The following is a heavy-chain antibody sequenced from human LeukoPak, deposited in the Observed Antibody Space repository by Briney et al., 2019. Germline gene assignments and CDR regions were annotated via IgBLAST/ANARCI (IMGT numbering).Heavy chain of an antibody. CDR2: ISSSSSYI. CDR3: ARDCSGGSCYSGLDV. Sequence: GGSLRLSCAASGFTFSSYSMNWVRQAPGKGLEWVSSISSSSSYIYYADSVKGRFTISRDNAKNSLHLQMNSLRAEDTAVYYCARDCSGGSCYSGLDVWGKGTTVTVSS. V-gene: IGHV3-21*01. CDR1: GFTFSSYS. J-gene: IGHJ6*04. D-gene: IGHD2-15*01.